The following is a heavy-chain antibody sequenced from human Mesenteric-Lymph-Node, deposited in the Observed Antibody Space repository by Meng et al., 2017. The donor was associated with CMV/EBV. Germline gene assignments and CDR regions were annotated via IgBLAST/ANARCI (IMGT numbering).Heavy chain of an antibody. CDR2: INSDGSST. CDR3: ARGSGIAAPSRWFDP. CDR1: GFTFSSYW. D-gene: IGHD6-13*01. J-gene: IGHJ5*02. Sequence: ETLSLTCAASGFTFSSYWMHWVRQAPGKGLVWVSRINSDGSSTSYADSVKGRFTISRDNAKNTLYLQMNSLRAEDTAVYYCARGSGIAAPSRWFDPWGQGTLVTVSS. V-gene: IGHV3-74*01.